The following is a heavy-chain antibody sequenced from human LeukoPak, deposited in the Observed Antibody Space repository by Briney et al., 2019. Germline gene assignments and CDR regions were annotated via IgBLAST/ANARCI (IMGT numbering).Heavy chain of an antibody. CDR1: GGSISSSSYY. CDR3: AKNGDRGAYCSGGSCYPYYYYYMDV. Sequence: LSLTCTVSGGSISSSSYYWGWIRQPPGKGLEWVLYISSSGSTIYYADSVKGRFTISRDKPKNSLYLQMNSLRAEDTAVYYCAKNGDRGAYCSGGSCYPYYYYYMDVWGKGTTVTISS. D-gene: IGHD2-15*01. V-gene: IGHV3-11*01. CDR2: ISSSGSTI. J-gene: IGHJ6*03.